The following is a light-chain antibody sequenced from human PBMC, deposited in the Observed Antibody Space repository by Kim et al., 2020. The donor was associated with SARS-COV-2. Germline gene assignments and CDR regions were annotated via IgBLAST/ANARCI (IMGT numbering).Light chain of an antibody. CDR3: QVWDSSSDHVI. CDR2: SDS. J-gene: IGLJ2*01. V-gene: IGLV3-21*04. CDR1: NIGSYS. Sequence: PGKTATVNCGGNNIGSYSVHWYQQKPGQAPVLVIFSDSDRPSGIPERFSGSNSGNTATLTISRVEAGDEADYYCQVWDSSSDHVIFGGGTKLTVL.